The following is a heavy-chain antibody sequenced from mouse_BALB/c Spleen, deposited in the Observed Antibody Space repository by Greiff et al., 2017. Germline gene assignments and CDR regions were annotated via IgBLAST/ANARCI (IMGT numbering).Heavy chain of an antibody. Sequence: EVQVVESGGGLVQPGGSRKLSCAASGFTFSSFGMHWVRQAPEKGLEWVAYISSGSSTIYYADTVKGRFTISRDNPKNTLFLQMTSLRSEDTAMYYCARSGLTGTLAYWGQGTLVTVSA. D-gene: IGHD4-1*01. CDR2: ISSGSSTI. J-gene: IGHJ3*01. V-gene: IGHV5-17*02. CDR1: GFTFSSFG. CDR3: ARSGLTGTLAY.